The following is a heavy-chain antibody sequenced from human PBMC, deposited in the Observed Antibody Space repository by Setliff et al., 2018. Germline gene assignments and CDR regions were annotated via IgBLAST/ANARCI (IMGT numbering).Heavy chain of an antibody. D-gene: IGHD5-12*01. CDR3: ARYGAKLAIEE. Sequence: ASVKVSCKVSGYSLRDSSMHWVRQVPGKGLEWMGGFAPEVGEIIYAQEFQGRVTMTADTSTDTAYMQVSGLRSEDTAVYFCARYGAKLAIEEWGQGTLVTVSS. CDR1: GYSLRDSS. J-gene: IGHJ4*02. CDR2: FAPEVGEI. V-gene: IGHV1-24*01.